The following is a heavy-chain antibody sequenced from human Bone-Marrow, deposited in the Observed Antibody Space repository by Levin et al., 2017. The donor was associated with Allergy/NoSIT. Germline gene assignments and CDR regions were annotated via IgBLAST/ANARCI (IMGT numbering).Heavy chain of an antibody. CDR2: LWHDGSNE. J-gene: IGHJ4*02. CDR1: GFRFREYG. Sequence: LSLTCAASGFRFREYGMHWVRQAPGKGLEWVAVLWHDGSNEYYADSVKGRFTISRDNSKNTLYLQMNTLRAEDTAVYYCARDGRGYPYGSDYWGQGTLVTVSS. D-gene: IGHD5-18*01. CDR3: ARDGRGYPYGSDY. V-gene: IGHV3-33*01.